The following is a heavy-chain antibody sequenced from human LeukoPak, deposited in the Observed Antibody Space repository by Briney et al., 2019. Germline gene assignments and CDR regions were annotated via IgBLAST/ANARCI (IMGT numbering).Heavy chain of an antibody. CDR3: ARSIRITMVRGPNPYYYYGMDV. D-gene: IGHD3-10*01. CDR1: GGTFSSYA. V-gene: IGHV1-69*13. J-gene: IGHJ6*02. Sequence: SVKVSCKASGGTFSSYAISWVRQAPGQGLEWMGGIIPIFGTANYAQKFQGRVTITADESTSTAYMELSSLRSEDTAVYYCARSIRITMVRGPNPYYYYGMDVWGQGTTVTVSS. CDR2: IIPIFGTA.